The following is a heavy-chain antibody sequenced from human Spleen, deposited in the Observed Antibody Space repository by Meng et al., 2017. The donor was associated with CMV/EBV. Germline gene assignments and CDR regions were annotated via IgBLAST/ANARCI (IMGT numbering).Heavy chain of an antibody. CDR2: INPNSGGT. Sequence: SGYTFTAYYMHWVRQAPGQGLEWMGWINPNSGGTNYAQKFQGRVTMTRDTSISTAYMELSRLRSDDTAVYYCAREVITGTTRTFDYWGQGTLVTVSS. D-gene: IGHD1-7*01. CDR3: AREVITGTTRTFDY. CDR1: GYTFTAYY. V-gene: IGHV1-2*02. J-gene: IGHJ4*02.